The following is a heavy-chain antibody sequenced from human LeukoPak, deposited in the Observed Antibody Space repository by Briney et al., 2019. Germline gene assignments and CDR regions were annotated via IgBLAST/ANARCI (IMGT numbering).Heavy chain of an antibody. CDR2: ILYDGSNE. V-gene: IGHV3-30*18. CDR3: AKDGTGGYYYLDY. J-gene: IGHJ4*02. CDR1: GFTFSSHG. D-gene: IGHD3-22*01. Sequence: GTSLRLSCAASGFTFSSHGMHWVRQAPGMGLEWVALILYDGSNEYYADSVQGRFTISRDSSRNMLYLQMNSLRAEDTAVYYCAKDGTGGYYYLDYWGQGTLVTVSS.